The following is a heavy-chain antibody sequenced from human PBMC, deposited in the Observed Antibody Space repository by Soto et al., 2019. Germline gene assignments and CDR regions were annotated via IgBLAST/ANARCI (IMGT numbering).Heavy chain of an antibody. J-gene: IGHJ4*02. CDR2: VYYSGTT. CDR3: ARTTAVPNSLRSRYFFDY. D-gene: IGHD4-17*01. V-gene: IGHV4-61*01. Sequence: SETLSLTCSVSGGSVSDKTYYWGWIRQPPGKRLEWIGYVYYSGTTNYNPSLKSRVTISVDLSKNQFSLRLSSVTTADTALYYCARTTAVPNSLRSRYFFDYWGQGTLVTVSS. CDR1: GGSVSDKTYY.